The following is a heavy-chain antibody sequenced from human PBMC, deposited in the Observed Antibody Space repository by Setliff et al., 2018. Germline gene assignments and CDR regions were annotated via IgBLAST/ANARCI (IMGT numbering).Heavy chain of an antibody. V-gene: IGHV1-8*02. CDR2: INPNSGNT. CDR1: GYTFTSYA. J-gene: IGHJ4*02. CDR3: ARGWAALGIIGY. D-gene: IGHD7-27*01. Sequence: ASVKVSCKASGYTFTSYAMNWVRQAPGQGLEWMGWINPNSGNTGSTQKFQGRVTMTRNTSTSTAYMELSRLTSEDTAVYFCARGWAALGIIGYWGQGTLVTVSS.